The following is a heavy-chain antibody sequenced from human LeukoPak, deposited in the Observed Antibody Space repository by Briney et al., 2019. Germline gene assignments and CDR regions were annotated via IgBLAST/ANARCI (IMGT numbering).Heavy chain of an antibody. J-gene: IGHJ6*04. CDR3: ARDTYGDFIYYYYFGMDV. CDR1: GFTFSRYW. Sequence: GGSLRLSCAASGFTFSRYWMSWVRQARGKGLEGVANIKQDGREKYYVDSVKGQFTISRDNAKNSLYLQMNSLRAEDTAVYYCARDTYGDFIYYYYFGMDVWGKGTTVTVSS. D-gene: IGHD4-17*01. V-gene: IGHV3-7*03. CDR2: IKQDGREK.